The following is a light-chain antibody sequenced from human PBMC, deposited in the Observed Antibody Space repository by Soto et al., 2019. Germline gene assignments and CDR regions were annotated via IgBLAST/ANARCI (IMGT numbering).Light chain of an antibody. J-gene: IGKJ4*01. CDR3: QQHGSSSLT. Sequence: EIVLAQSPGTLSLSPGEKATLSCRASQSVSSSYLAWYQQKPGQAPRLLIYGASSSATGIPDRFSGSGSGTDFTLSICRLEPEDFAVYYCQQHGSSSLTFGGGTKV. CDR1: QSVSSSY. V-gene: IGKV3-20*01. CDR2: GAS.